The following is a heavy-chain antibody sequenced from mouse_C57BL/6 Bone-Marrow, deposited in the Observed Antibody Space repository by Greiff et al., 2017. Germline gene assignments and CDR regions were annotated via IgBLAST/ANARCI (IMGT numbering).Heavy chain of an antibody. D-gene: IGHD2-4*01. J-gene: IGHJ4*01. CDR3: TTFWSTYDYDGYYAMDY. CDR2: IDPENGDT. CDR1: GFNIKDDY. Sequence: EVMLVESGAELVRPGASVKLSCTASGFNIKDDYMHWVKQRPEQGLEWIGWIDPENGDTEYASKFQGKATITADTSSNTAYLQLSSLTSEDTAVYYCTTFWSTYDYDGYYAMDYWGQGTSVTVSS. V-gene: IGHV14-4*01.